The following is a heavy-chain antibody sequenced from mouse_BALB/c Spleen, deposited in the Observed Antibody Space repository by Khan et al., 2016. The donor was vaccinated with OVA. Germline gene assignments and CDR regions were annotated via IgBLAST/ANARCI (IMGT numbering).Heavy chain of an antibody. CDR3: AKAYYRNNVYYAMNS. J-gene: IGHJ4*01. CDR1: GFSLSRYN. V-gene: IGHV2-6-4*01. Sequence: QVRLQQSGPGPVAPSQSLSITCTVSGFSLSRYNIHWIRQPPGKGLEWLGMIWGGGGTDYNSTLKSRLSISKDNSKSQVFLKMNSLQTDDTAMYNWAKAYYRNNVYYAMNSWGKGTSVTVSS. CDR2: IWGGGGT. D-gene: IGHD2-5*01.